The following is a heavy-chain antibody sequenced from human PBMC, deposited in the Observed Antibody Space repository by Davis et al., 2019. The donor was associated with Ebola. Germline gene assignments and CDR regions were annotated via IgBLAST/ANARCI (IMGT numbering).Heavy chain of an antibody. CDR3: TRLWDCSSTSCHPGNYYYYYGMDV. Sequence: GGSLRLSCAASGFTFSGSAMHWVRQASGKGLEWVGRIRSKTNNYATAYAASVKGRFTISRDDSKNTAYLQMNSLKTEDTAVYYCTRLWDCSSTSCHPGNYYYYYGMDVWGQGTTVTVSS. CDR1: GFTFSGSA. CDR2: IRSKTNNYAT. J-gene: IGHJ6*02. D-gene: IGHD2-2*01. V-gene: IGHV3-73*01.